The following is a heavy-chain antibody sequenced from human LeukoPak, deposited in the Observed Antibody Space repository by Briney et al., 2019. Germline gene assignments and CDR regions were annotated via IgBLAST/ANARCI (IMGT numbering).Heavy chain of an antibody. V-gene: IGHV4-39*01. D-gene: IGHD3-22*01. CDR3: ARPDYDSGEDY. CDR1: GGSISSSSYY. J-gene: IGHJ4*02. Sequence: PSETLSLTCTVSGGSISSSSYYWGWIRQPPGKGLEWIGSIYYSGSTYYNPSLKSRVTISVDTSKNQFSLKLSSVTAADTAVYYCARPDYDSGEDYWGQGTLVTVSS. CDR2: IYYSGST.